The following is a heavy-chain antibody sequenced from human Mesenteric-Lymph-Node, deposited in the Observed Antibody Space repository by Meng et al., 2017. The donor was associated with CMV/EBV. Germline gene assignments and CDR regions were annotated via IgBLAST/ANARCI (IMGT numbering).Heavy chain of an antibody. CDR1: GFTFSSYA. V-gene: IGHV3-23*03. CDR2: IYSGGSST. Sequence: ETLSLTCAASGFTFSSYAMSWVRQAPGKGLEWVSVIYSGGSSTYYADSVKGRSTISRDNSKNTLYLQMNSLRAEDTAVYYCAKGGPSPNYYYYGMDVWGQGTTVTVSS. D-gene: IGHD2-2*01. CDR3: AKGGPSPNYYYYGMDV. J-gene: IGHJ6*02.